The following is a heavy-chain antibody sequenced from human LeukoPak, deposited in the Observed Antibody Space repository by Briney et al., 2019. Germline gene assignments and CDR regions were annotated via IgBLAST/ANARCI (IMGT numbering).Heavy chain of an antibody. D-gene: IGHD3-10*01. V-gene: IGHV3-53*01. CDR2: IYSGGST. CDR1: GFTVSSNY. Sequence: PGGSLRLSCAASGFTVSSNYMSWVRQAPGKGLEWVSVIYSGGSTYYADSVKGRFTISRDNSKNTLYLQMNSLRAEDTAVYYCARCYDYYGSGSYRDYWGQGTLVTVSS. CDR3: ARCYDYYGSGSYRDY. J-gene: IGHJ4*02.